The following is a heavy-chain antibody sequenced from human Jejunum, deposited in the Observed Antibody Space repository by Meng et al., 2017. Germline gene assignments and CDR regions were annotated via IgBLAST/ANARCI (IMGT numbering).Heavy chain of an antibody. V-gene: IGHV3-20*04. CDR1: GFTFDNYG. Sequence: GSLKISCATSGFTFDNYGMTWVRQAPGKGLEWVSSLNWNGDSTGYADSVKGRFTISRDNARNSLYLQMNSLRAEDTAFYYCARENSGSFYFDYWGQGTVVTVSS. CDR2: LNWNGDST. J-gene: IGHJ4*02. D-gene: IGHD6-13*01. CDR3: ARENSGSFYFDY.